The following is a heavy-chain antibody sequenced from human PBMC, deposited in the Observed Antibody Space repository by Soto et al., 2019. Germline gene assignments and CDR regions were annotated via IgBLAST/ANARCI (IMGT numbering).Heavy chain of an antibody. CDR2: IYYSGPS. J-gene: IGHJ4*02. CDR1: GGSVSRDSNF. Sequence: SETLSLTCTVSGGSVSRDSNFWSWIRQPPGKGLEWIGYIYYSGPSRYNPSLESRVTISIVSSKNQVSLTLTSVTAADTAVYYCARGYSHYAHWGRGTLVTVSS. D-gene: IGHD4-4*01. V-gene: IGHV4-61*01. CDR3: ARGYSHYAH.